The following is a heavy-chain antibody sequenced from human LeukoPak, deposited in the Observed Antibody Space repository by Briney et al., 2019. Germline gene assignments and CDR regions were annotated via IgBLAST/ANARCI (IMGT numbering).Heavy chain of an antibody. J-gene: IGHJ6*02. CDR3: ARAGIQLWLQLDYYYYGMDV. CDR1: GFTFSSYV. V-gene: IGHV3-33*01. Sequence: PGGSLRLSCAASGFTFSSYVMHWVRQAPGKGLEWVAVIWYDGSNKYYADSVKGRFTISRDNSKNTLYLQMNSLRAEDTAVYYCARAGIQLWLQLDYYYYGMDVWGQGTTVTVSS. D-gene: IGHD5-18*01. CDR2: IWYDGSNK.